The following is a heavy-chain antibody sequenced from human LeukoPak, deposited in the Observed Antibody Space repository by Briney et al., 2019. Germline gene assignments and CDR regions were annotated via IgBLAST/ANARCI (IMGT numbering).Heavy chain of an antibody. CDR1: GFTFSYYG. V-gene: IGHV3-30*18. CDR2: ISYDGSNK. Sequence: PGGSLRLSCAASGFTFSYYGLHWVRQGPGKGLEWVADISYDGSNKYYADSVKGRFTISRDNSKNTLYLQMNSLRAEDTAVYYCAKQCGGSDWFDAFDIWGQGTMVTVSS. CDR3: AKQCGGSDWFDAFDI. J-gene: IGHJ3*02. D-gene: IGHD6-19*01.